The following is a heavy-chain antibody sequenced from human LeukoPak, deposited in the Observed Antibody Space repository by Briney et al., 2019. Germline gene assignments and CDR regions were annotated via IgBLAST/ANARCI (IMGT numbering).Heavy chain of an antibody. CDR3: AGRYCSSTSCYSDY. J-gene: IGHJ4*02. V-gene: IGHV3-30*02. CDR1: GFTFSSYG. Sequence: PGGSLRLSCAASGFTFSSYGMHWVRQAPGKGLEWVACIRYDGSNKYYADSVKGRFTISRDNSKNTLYLQMNSLRAEDTAVYYCAGRYCSSTSCYSDYWGQGTLVTVSS. CDR2: IRYDGSNK. D-gene: IGHD2-2*02.